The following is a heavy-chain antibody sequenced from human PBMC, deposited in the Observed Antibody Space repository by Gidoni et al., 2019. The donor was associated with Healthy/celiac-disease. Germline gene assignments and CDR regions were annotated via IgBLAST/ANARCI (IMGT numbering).Heavy chain of an antibody. V-gene: IGHV3-21*01. CDR3: ARGPTVTTEG. J-gene: IGHJ4*02. CDR2: ISSSSSYI. D-gene: IGHD4-17*01. Sequence: EVQLVESGGGLVKPGGSLRLSCAASGFTFSSYSMTWVRQAPGKGLEWVSSISSSSSYIYYADSVKGRVTISRDNAKNSLYLQMNSLRAEDTAVYYCARGPTVTTEGWGQGTLVTVSS. CDR1: GFTFSSYS.